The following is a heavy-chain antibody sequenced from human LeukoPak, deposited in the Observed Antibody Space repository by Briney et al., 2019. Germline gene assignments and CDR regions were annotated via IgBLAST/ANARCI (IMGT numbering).Heavy chain of an antibody. CDR2: INSNSGGT. J-gene: IGHJ4*02. CDR3: ARDRGPEWWGSFDC. V-gene: IGHV1-2*02. CDR1: GYTFTGYY. D-gene: IGHD3-16*01. Sequence: ASVKVSCKASGYTFTGYYIHWVRLAPGQGLQWMGWINSNSGGTNYAQKFQGRVTMTRDTSISTAYMDLSGLISDDTAVYYCARDRGPEWWGSFDCWGQGTLVTVSS.